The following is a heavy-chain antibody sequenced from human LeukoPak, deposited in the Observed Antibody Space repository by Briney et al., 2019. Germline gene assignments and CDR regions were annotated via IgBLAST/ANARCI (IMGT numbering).Heavy chain of an antibody. CDR2: LYYSGST. CDR3: AREESDWSSLGYYYHYMDV. CDR1: GVSISNYY. J-gene: IGHJ6*03. V-gene: IGHV4-59*01. D-gene: IGHD3-9*01. Sequence: SETLSLTCTVSGVSISNYYWSWIRQPPGRALEWIGYLYYSGSTNYNPSLKSRVTLSVDTSKNQFSLKLSSVTAADTAVYYCAREESDWSSLGYYYHYMDVWGKGTTVTISS.